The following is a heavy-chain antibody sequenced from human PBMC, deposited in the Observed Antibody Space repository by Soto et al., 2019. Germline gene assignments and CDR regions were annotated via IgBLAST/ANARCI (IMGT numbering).Heavy chain of an antibody. V-gene: IGHV3-49*04. D-gene: IGHD3-10*01. J-gene: IGHJ4*02. CDR2: IRSKAYGGTT. Sequence: GGSLRLSCTASGFTFGDYAMSWVRQAPGKGLEWVGFIRSKAYGGTTEYAASVKGRFTISRDDSKSIAYLQMNSLKTEDTAVYYCTRGRPYFDYWGQGTLVTVSS. CDR1: GFTFGDYA. CDR3: TRGRPYFDY.